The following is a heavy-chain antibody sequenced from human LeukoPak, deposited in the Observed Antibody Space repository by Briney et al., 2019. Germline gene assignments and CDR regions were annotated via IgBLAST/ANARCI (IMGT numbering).Heavy chain of an antibody. CDR1: GFTFSSYG. J-gene: IGHJ4*02. Sequence: GGSLRLSCAASGFTFSSYGMHWVRQAPGKGLEWVAVIWYGGSNKYYADSVKGRFTISRDNSKNTLYLQMNSLRAEDTAVYYCAREQAEQQLVLYYFDYWGQGTLVTVSS. D-gene: IGHD6-13*01. V-gene: IGHV3-33*08. CDR2: IWYGGSNK. CDR3: AREQAEQQLVLYYFDY.